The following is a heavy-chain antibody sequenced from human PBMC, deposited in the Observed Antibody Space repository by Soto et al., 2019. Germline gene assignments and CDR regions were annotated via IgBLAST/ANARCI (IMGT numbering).Heavy chain of an antibody. J-gene: IGHJ4*02. Sequence: GASVKVSCKASGYTFTSYAMHWVRQAPGQRLEWMGWINAGNGNTKYSQKFQGRVTITRDTSASTAYMELSSLRSEDTAVYYCARGPEVVQLERQAQIWGYWGQGTLVTVSS. D-gene: IGHD1-1*01. CDR1: GYTFTSYA. V-gene: IGHV1-3*01. CDR2: INAGNGNT. CDR3: ARGPEVVQLERQAQIWGY.